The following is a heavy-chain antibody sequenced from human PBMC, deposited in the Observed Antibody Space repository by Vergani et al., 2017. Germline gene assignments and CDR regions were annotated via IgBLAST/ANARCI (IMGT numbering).Heavy chain of an antibody. J-gene: IGHJ4*02. CDR3: ARVMIAAAGTYPPGFDY. Sequence: QVQLVQSGAEVKKPGSSVKVSCKASGGTFSSYAISWVRQAPGQGLEWMGRIIPIFGTANYAQKFQGRVTITADESTSTAYMELSSLRSDDTAVYYCARVMIAAAGTYPPGFDYWGQGTLVTVSS. CDR2: IIPIFGTA. V-gene: IGHV1-69*18. CDR1: GGTFSSYA. D-gene: IGHD6-13*01.